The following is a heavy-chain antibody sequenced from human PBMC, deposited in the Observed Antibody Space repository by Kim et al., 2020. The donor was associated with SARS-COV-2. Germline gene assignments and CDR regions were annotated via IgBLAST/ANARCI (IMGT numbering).Heavy chain of an antibody. D-gene: IGHD4-17*01. Sequence: YNPSLKSRVTISVDTSKNQFSLKLSSVTAADTAVYYCVFYGDYGFDYFDYWGQGTLVTVSS. CDR3: VFYGDYGFDYFDY. V-gene: IGHV4-39*07. J-gene: IGHJ4*02.